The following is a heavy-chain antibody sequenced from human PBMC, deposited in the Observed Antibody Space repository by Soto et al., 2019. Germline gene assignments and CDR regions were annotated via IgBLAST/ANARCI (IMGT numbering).Heavy chain of an antibody. Sequence: GGSLRLSCAASGFTFSSYAMHWFRQAPGKGLEWVAVISYDGSNKYYADSAKGRFTISRDNSKNTLYLQMNSLRAEDTAVYYCAIDRKYYYDSSEDDRGQGTMVSGSS. D-gene: IGHD3-22*01. V-gene: IGHV3-30-3*01. CDR3: AIDRKYYYDSSEDD. CDR1: GFTFSSYA. J-gene: IGHJ4*02. CDR2: ISYDGSNK.